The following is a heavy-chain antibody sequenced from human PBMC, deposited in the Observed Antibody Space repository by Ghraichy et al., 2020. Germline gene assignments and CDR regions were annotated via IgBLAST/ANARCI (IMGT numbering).Heavy chain of an antibody. D-gene: IGHD2-15*01. CDR2: IYPGDSDT. Sequence: GESLNISCKGSGYSFTSYWIGWVRQMPGKGLEWMGIIYPGDSDTRYSPSFQGQVTISADKSISTAYLQWSSLKASDTAMYYCARLPIGYCSGGSCYPGFAFDIWGQGTMVTVSS. CDR3: ARLPIGYCSGGSCYPGFAFDI. CDR1: GYSFTSYW. J-gene: IGHJ3*02. V-gene: IGHV5-51*01.